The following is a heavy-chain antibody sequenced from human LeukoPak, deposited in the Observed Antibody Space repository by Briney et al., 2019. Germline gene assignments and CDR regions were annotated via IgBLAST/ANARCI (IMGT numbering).Heavy chain of an antibody. CDR2: ISAYNGNT. D-gene: IGHD3-16*01. CDR1: GGTFSNYA. J-gene: IGHJ1*01. CDR3: AKDDDWGRYKH. Sequence: ASVKVSCKASGGTFSNYAISWVRQAPGQGLEWMGWISAYNGNTNYAQKLQGRVTMTTDTSTSTAYMELRSLRSDDTAVYYCAKDDDWGRYKHWGQGTLVTVSS. V-gene: IGHV1-18*01.